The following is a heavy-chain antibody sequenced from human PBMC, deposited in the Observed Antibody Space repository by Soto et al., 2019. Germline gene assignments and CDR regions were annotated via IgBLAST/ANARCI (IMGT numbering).Heavy chain of an antibody. CDR3: ARLPTMVRGVGYYYYGMDV. D-gene: IGHD3-10*01. CDR2: IYYSGST. Sequence: SETLSLTCTVSGGSISSSSYYWGWIRQPPGKGLEWIGSIYYSGSTYYNPPLKSRVTISVDTSKNQFSLKLSSVTAADTAVYYCARLPTMVRGVGYYYYGMDVWGQGTTVTVSS. J-gene: IGHJ6*02. V-gene: IGHV4-39*01. CDR1: GGSISSSSYY.